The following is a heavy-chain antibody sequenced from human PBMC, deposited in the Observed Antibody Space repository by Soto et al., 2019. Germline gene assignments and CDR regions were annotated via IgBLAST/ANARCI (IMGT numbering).Heavy chain of an antibody. D-gene: IGHD3-3*02. Sequence: SETLSLTGTVSGGSISSSSYYWGWIRQPPGKGLEWIGSIYYSGSTYYNPSLKSRVTISVDTSKNQFSLKLSSVTAADTAVYYCASPKIAFYNWFDPWGQGTLVTVS. CDR3: ASPKIAFYNWFDP. CDR2: IYYSGST. V-gene: IGHV4-39*01. J-gene: IGHJ5*02. CDR1: GGSISSSSYY.